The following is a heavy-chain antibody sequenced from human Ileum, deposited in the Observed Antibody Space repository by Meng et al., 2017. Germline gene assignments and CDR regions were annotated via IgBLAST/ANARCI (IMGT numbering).Heavy chain of an antibody. CDR1: GFTFSTYW. J-gene: IGHJ3*01. CDR2: IKQDGSEK. Sequence: GESLKISCAASGFTFSTYWMSWVRQAPGKGLEWVANIKQDGSEKSYVDSVKGRFTISRDNAKNSLYLQMNSLRVEDTALYYCTKDINAGGADLWGQGTMVTVSS. V-gene: IGHV3-7*03. D-gene: IGHD2-21*01. CDR3: TKDINAGGADL.